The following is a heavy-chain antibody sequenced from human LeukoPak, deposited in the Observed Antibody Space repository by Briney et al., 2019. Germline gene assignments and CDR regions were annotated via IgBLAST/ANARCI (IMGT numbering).Heavy chain of an antibody. Sequence: PGGSLRLSCAASGFTFSSYAMTWVRQAPGKGLEWVSTISNSGTSTYYADSVRGRFTISRGNSKKMLYLQMNSLRAEDTALYYCAKPGSHYDYWGQGTLVTVSS. D-gene: IGHD1-26*01. CDR3: AKPGSHYDY. V-gene: IGHV3-23*01. CDR2: ISNSGTST. CDR1: GFTFSSYA. J-gene: IGHJ4*02.